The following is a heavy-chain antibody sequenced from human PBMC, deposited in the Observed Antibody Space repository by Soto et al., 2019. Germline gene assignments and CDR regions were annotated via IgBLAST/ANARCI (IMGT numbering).Heavy chain of an antibody. D-gene: IGHD3-10*01. J-gene: IGHJ4*02. Sequence: PGGSLRLSCAASGFTFSSYAMSWVRQAPGKGLEWVSVITYTGGDTLHADSVKGRFTISRDNSKNTLYLQMNSLRAEDAAIYYCAKASGENYPGSRVFGYWGQGTRVTVSS. CDR2: ITYTGGDT. CDR1: GFTFSSYA. V-gene: IGHV3-23*01. CDR3: AKASGENYPGSRVFGY.